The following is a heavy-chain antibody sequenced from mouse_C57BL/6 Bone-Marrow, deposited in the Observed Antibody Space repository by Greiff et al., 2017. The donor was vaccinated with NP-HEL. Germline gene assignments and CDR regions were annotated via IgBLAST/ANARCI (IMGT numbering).Heavy chain of an antibody. D-gene: IGHD2-4*01. J-gene: IGHJ2*01. CDR2: ISSGGDYL. CDR3: TRGDDYAFDY. Sequence: EVNVVESGEGLVKPGGSLKLSCAASGFTFSSYAMSWVRQTPEKRLEWVAYISSGGDYLYYADTVKGRFTISRDNARNTLYLQMSSLKSEDTAMYYCTRGDDYAFDYWGQGTTLTVSS. CDR1: GFTFSSYA. V-gene: IGHV5-9-1*02.